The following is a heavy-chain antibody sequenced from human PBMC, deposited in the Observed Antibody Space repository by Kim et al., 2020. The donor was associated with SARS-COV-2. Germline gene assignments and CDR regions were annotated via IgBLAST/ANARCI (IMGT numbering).Heavy chain of an antibody. V-gene: IGHV3-33*01. D-gene: IGHD3-10*01. CDR3: ARDRGYGAGSFYNDYFDY. J-gene: IGHJ4*02. CDR1: GFSFNIYG. Sequence: GGSLRLSCAASGFSFNIYGMNWVRQAPGKGLEWVAIIWYDGSNKGYVDSVKGRFTISRDNSKNTLYLQMNSLRVKDTAVYYCARDRGYGAGSFYNDYFDYWGQGTLVTVSS. CDR2: IWYDGSNK.